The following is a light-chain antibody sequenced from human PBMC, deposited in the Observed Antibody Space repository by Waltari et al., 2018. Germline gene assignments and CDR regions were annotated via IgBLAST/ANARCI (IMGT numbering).Light chain of an antibody. CDR3: QQYYSTPNT. CDR1: QSVLYSSNNKNF. CDR2: WAS. J-gene: IGKJ2*01. V-gene: IGKV4-1*01. Sequence: DIVMTQSPDSLAVSLGERATMNCKSSQSVLYSSNNKNFLAWYQQKPGQPPKLLIYWASTRESGVPDRFSGSGSGTDFTLTISSLQAEDVAVYYCQQYYSTPNTFGQGTKLEIK.